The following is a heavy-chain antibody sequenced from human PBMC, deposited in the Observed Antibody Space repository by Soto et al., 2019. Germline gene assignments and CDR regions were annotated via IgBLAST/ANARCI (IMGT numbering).Heavy chain of an antibody. CDR2: IYYSGST. CDR3: ASSGMTTVTTWFDP. Sequence: SETLSPTCAVSGGSISSGDYYWSWIRQPPGKGLEWIGYIYYSGSTYYNPSLKSRVTISVDTSKNQFSLKLSSVTAADTAVYYCASSGMTTVTTWFDPWGQGTLVTVSS. D-gene: IGHD4-17*01. J-gene: IGHJ5*02. CDR1: GGSISSGDYY. V-gene: IGHV4-30-4*01.